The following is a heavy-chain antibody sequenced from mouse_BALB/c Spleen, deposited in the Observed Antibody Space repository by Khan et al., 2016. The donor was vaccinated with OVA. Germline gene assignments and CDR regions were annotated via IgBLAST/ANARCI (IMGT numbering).Heavy chain of an antibody. Sequence: EVQLKESGPELVRPGASVKISCKASGYSFTGYFMNWVMQSHGKSLEWIGRINPHIGETFYNQRFKDKATLTVDESSNTAHMELRSLASEDSAVYYWTRIYRSDFDYWGQGTTLTVSA. CDR2: INPHIGET. CDR3: TRIYRSDFDY. J-gene: IGHJ2*01. D-gene: IGHD1-1*01. CDR1: GYSFTGYF. V-gene: IGHV1-20*02.